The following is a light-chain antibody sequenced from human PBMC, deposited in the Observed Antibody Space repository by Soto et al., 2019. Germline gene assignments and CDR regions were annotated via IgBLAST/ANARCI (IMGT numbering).Light chain of an antibody. Sequence: DIVMTQSPDSLAVSLGERATINCKSSQSVLYSSNNKNYLAWYQQKPGQPPKLLIYWASTRESGVPDRFSGSGSGTDFTLTISSLQAEDVAVYYCKKYYSTPRTFGKGTKVEIK. CDR1: QSVLYSSNNKNY. V-gene: IGKV4-1*01. CDR3: KKYYSTPRT. CDR2: WAS. J-gene: IGKJ1*01.